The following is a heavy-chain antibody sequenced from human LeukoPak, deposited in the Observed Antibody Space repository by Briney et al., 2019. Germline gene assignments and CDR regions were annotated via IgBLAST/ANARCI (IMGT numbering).Heavy chain of an antibody. V-gene: IGHV3-23*01. CDR2: MSSSDDGR. Sequence: GGSLRLSCATSGFSFSSYAMSWVRQAPGKGLEWVSAMSSSDDGRYYAASVRGRFTISRDTSRSTLYLQMNSLRAEDTAVYYCARDVGYSYGLHNFDYWGQGTLVTVSS. CDR3: ARDVGYSYGLHNFDY. D-gene: IGHD5-18*01. CDR1: GFSFSSYA. J-gene: IGHJ4*02.